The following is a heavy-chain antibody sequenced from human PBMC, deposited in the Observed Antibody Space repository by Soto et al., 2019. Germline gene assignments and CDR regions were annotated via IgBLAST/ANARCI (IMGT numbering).Heavy chain of an antibody. Sequence: SVKVSWKASRGTFSSYASSWVRQAPEQGLEWMGAIIPIFGTANYAQKFQGRVTITADESTSTAYMELNSGRAEDTDVYYCARDRGTYSSSSSYGMDVWGQGTTVTVSS. CDR3: ARDRGTYSSSSSYGMDV. V-gene: IGHV1-69*13. J-gene: IGHJ6*02. CDR1: RGTFSSYA. CDR2: IIPIFGTA. D-gene: IGHD6-6*01.